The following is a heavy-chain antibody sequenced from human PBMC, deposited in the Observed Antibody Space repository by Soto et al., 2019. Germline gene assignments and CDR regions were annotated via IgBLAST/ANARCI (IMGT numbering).Heavy chain of an antibody. J-gene: IGHJ6*02. V-gene: IGHV1-69*13. CDR1: GGTFSSYA. CDR3: ARDPEHNGENYYYGMDV. D-gene: IGHD3-10*01. CDR2: IIPIFGTA. Sequence: SVKVSCKASGGTFSSYAISWVRQAPGQGLEWMGGIIPIFGTANYAQKFQGRVTITADESTSTAYMELSSLRSEDTAVYYCARDPEHNGENYYYGMDVWGQGTSVTVSS.